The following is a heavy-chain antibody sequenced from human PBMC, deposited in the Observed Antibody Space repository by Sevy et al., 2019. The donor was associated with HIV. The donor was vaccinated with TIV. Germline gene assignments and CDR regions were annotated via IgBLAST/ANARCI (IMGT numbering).Heavy chain of an antibody. J-gene: IGHJ4*02. V-gene: IGHV3-30*02. Sequence: GGALRLSCAASGFTFSSYGMHWVRQSPGKGLEWVAFIQYDGRNEKYADTVKGRVTISRDNSKNTLYLQMNSLRVEDTAVYYCAKDPLISLGADLFDYWGQGTLVTVSS. CDR3: AKDPLISLGADLFDY. CDR1: GFTFSSYG. CDR2: IQYDGRNE. D-gene: IGHD3-16*01.